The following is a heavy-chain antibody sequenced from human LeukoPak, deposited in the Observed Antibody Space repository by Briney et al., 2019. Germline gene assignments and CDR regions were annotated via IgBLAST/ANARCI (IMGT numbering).Heavy chain of an antibody. J-gene: IGHJ4*02. CDR1: GYTFTSYG. D-gene: IGHD3-22*01. CDR3: ARGRVTYYYDSSGYYYFDY. CDR2: ISAYNGNT. V-gene: IGHV1-18*01. Sequence: ASXXVSCKASGYTFTSYGISWVRQAPGQGLEWMGWISAYNGNTNYAQKLQGRVTMTTDTSTSTAYMELRSLRSDDTAVYYCARGRVTYYYDSSGYYYFDYWGQGTLVTVSS.